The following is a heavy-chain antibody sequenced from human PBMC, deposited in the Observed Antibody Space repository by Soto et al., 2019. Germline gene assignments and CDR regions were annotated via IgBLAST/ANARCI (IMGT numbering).Heavy chain of an antibody. Sequence: QVQLQESGPGLVKPSQTLSLTCTVSGGSISSGAYHWNWIRHHPGKGLEWIGYIYYNGATNYNSSLQSRVDISLDTSRNRFSLRLTSVTAADTAVYFCARGSAGRFLGVYYGVDVWGPGTTVTVSS. V-gene: IGHV4-31*03. J-gene: IGHJ6*02. D-gene: IGHD3-3*01. CDR3: ARGSAGRFLGVYYGVDV. CDR1: GGSISSGAYH. CDR2: IYYNGAT.